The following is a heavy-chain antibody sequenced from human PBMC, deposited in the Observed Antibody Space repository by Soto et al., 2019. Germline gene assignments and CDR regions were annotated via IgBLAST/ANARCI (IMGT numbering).Heavy chain of an antibody. CDR1: GGSISSYY. D-gene: IGHD2-15*01. V-gene: IGHV4-59*01. CDR3: ASEGLLDGMDV. CDR2: IYYSGST. Sequence: PSETLSLTCTVSGGSISSYYWSWIRQPPGKGLEWIGYIYYSGSTNYNPSLKSRVTISVDTSKNQFSLKLSSVTAADTAVYYCASEGLLDGMDVWGQGTTVTVSS. J-gene: IGHJ6*02.